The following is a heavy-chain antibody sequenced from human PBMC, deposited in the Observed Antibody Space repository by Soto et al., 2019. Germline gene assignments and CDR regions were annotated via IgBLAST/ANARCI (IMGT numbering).Heavy chain of an antibody. CDR2: ISRDGGIS. V-gene: IGHV3-43*01. Sequence: VQLVESGGVVVQTGGSLRLSCAASGFTFDEYTMHWVRQPPGKGLEWVSLISRDGGISYYADSVRGRFTISRDNSKNSLYLQMNSLRNADSALYYCGKDGERLGELSSNLNYWGQGTLVTVSS. CDR1: GFTFDEYT. CDR3: GKDGERLGELSSNLNY. J-gene: IGHJ4*02. D-gene: IGHD3-16*02.